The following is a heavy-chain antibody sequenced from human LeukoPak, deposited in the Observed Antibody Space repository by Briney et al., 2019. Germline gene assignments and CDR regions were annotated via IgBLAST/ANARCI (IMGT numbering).Heavy chain of an antibody. Sequence: ASVKVSCEAIGGTFNNYAISWVRQAPGQGLEWMGRITPIVAVAENAHKFQGRLSIIADESTSTAYMELSSLRSEDMAIYYCAITFRGISMPFDHWGQGTLVTVSS. V-gene: IGHV1-69*04. CDR3: AITFRGISMPFDH. D-gene: IGHD3-16*01. CDR1: GGTFNNYA. J-gene: IGHJ4*02. CDR2: ITPIVAVA.